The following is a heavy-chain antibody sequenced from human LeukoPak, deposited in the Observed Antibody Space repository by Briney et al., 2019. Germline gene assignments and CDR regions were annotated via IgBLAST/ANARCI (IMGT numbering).Heavy chain of an antibody. Sequence: GACLRLSCAASGFTFSSYAMHCVRQAPGKGLEWVAVISYDGSNKDYADSVKGRFTISRDNSKNTLYLQMNSLRAEDTAVYYCARDQGYSSNDYWGQGTLVTVSS. CDR2: ISYDGSNK. CDR3: ARDQGYSSNDY. D-gene: IGHD6-13*01. V-gene: IGHV3-30*04. J-gene: IGHJ4*02. CDR1: GFTFSSYA.